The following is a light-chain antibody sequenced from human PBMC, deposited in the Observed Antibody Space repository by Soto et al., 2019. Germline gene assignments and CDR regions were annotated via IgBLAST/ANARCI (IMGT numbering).Light chain of an antibody. CDR2: AVS. CDR3: QQANSFPLT. J-gene: IGKJ5*01. CDR1: LGISSC. Sequence: IQMTQSPSSVSASVGDIVNITCRASLGISSCLAWYQPKPGKAPKLLMSAVSSLQSGVPSRFSASGAGTDFTLTLSSLQPEDFATYYCQQANSFPLTFGQGTRLEIK. V-gene: IGKV1D-12*01.